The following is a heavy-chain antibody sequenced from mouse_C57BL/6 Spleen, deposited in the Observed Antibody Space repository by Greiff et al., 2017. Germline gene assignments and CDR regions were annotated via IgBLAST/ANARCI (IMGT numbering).Heavy chain of an antibody. Sequence: EVQRVESGGGLVKPGGSLKLSCAASGFTFSDYGMHWVRQAPEKGLEWVAYISSGSSTIYYADTVKGRFTISRDNATNTRFLQMTSLRSEDTAMYYCARAGVITTVVNHYYYAMDYWGQGTSVTVSS. J-gene: IGHJ4*01. CDR2: ISSGSSTI. V-gene: IGHV5-17*01. D-gene: IGHD1-1*01. CDR1: GFTFSDYG. CDR3: ARAGVITTVVNHYYYAMDY.